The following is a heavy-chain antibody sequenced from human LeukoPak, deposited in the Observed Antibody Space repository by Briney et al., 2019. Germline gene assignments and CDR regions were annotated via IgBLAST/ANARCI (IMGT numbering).Heavy chain of an antibody. V-gene: IGHV3-21*01. D-gene: IGHD1-26*01. Sequence: GGSLRLSCAASGFTFSSYSMNWVRQAPGRGLEWVSSISSSSSYIYYADSVKGRFTISRDNAKNSLYLQMNSLRAEDTAVYYCARALPSPLYSGSYADAFDIWGQGTMVTVSS. J-gene: IGHJ3*02. CDR2: ISSSSSYI. CDR1: GFTFSSYS. CDR3: ARALPSPLYSGSYADAFDI.